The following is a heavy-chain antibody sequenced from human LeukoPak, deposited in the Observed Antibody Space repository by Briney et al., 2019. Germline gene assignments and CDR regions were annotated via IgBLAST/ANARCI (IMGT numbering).Heavy chain of an antibody. D-gene: IGHD3-16*02. CDR1: GGSISSYY. CDR2: IHYSGST. J-gene: IGHJ4*02. CDR3: ARYVWGSYPTFEDY. Sequence: SETLCLTCTVSGGSISSYYWSWIRQPPGKGLEWIGYIHYSGSTNYNPSLKSRVTISVDTSKDQFSLKLSSVTAADTAVYYCARYVWGSYPTFEDYWGQGTLVTVSS. V-gene: IGHV4-59*01.